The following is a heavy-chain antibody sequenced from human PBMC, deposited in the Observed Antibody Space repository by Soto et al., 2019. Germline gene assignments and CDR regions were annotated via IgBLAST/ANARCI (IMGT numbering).Heavy chain of an antibody. CDR1: GGSISSISYY. Sequence: ETLSLTCTVSGGSISSISYYWGWISQPPGKVLEWIGSIYYSGSTYYNPSLKSRVTISVDTSKNQFSLKLSSVTAADAAVYYCARHAGITGNPGVNYYYGMDVWGQGTTVTVSS. J-gene: IGHJ6*02. D-gene: IGHD1-20*01. V-gene: IGHV4-39*01. CDR3: ARHAGITGNPGVNYYYGMDV. CDR2: IYYSGST.